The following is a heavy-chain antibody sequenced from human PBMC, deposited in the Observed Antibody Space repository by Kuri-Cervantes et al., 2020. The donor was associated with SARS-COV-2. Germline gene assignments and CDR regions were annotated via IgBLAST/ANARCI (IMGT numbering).Heavy chain of an antibody. Sequence: GSLRLSCATSGFNFSTYAMSWVRQAPGKGLEWVSSISVSGSKTYYADSVKGRFTISRENPKNTLYLHMNSLRAEDTAAYYCTKDGREWSPVHWGQGNLVTVSS. J-gene: IGHJ4*02. CDR1: GFNFSTYA. V-gene: IGHV3-23*01. CDR3: TKDGREWSPVH. CDR2: ISVSGSKT. D-gene: IGHD3-3*01.